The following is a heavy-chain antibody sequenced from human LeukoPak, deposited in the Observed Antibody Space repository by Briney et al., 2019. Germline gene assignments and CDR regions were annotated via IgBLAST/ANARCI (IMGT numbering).Heavy chain of an antibody. D-gene: IGHD3-16*01. Sequence: ASVKVSCKASGHTFTSYPMNWVRQAPGQGLEWMGWINTNTGNPTYAQDFTGRFVFSLDTSVSTAYLQISSLKAEDSAVYYCARDPSESHVAFDSWGQGTLVTVSS. CDR3: ARDPSESHVAFDS. J-gene: IGHJ4*02. V-gene: IGHV7-4-1*02. CDR2: INTNTGNP. CDR1: GHTFTSYP.